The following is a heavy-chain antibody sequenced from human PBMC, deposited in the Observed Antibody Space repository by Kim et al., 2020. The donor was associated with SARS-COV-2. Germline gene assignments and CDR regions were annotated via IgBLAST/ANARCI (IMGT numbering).Heavy chain of an antibody. J-gene: IGHJ6*02. Sequence: CADSVKGRFTISRDNAKNSLYLQMNSLRAEDTAVYYCARDYRSVTTEMDVWGQGTTVTVSS. CDR3: ARDYRSVTTEMDV. D-gene: IGHD4-17*01. V-gene: IGHV3-11*01.